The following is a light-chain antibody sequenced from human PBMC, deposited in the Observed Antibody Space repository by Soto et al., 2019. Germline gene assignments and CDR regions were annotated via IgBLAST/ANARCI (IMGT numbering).Light chain of an antibody. V-gene: IGLV1-44*01. CDR2: SNN. CDR3: AAWDDSLNGFV. CDR1: SSNIGSNP. Sequence: QLVLTQPPSASGTPGQRVAISCSGNSSNIGSNPVNWYQQLPGTAPKLLIYSNNQRPSGVPDRFSGSKSGTSASLAISGLQSDDEAAYYCAAWDDSLNGFVFGTGTKVTVL. J-gene: IGLJ1*01.